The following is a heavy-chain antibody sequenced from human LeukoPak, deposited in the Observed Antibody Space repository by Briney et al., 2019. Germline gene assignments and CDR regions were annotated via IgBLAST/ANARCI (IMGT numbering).Heavy chain of an antibody. Sequence: GASVKVSCKASGYTFTSYGISWVRQAPGQGLEWMGRIIPILGIANYAQKFQGRVTITADKSTSTAYMELSSLRSEDTAVYYCARDRPAYDFWSGSFVYWGQGTLVTVSS. V-gene: IGHV1-69*04. CDR1: GYTFTSYG. D-gene: IGHD3-3*01. CDR2: IIPILGIA. J-gene: IGHJ4*02. CDR3: ARDRPAYDFWSGSFVY.